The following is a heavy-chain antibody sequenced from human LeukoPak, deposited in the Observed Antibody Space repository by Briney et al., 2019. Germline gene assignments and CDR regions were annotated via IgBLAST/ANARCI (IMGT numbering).Heavy chain of an antibody. CDR3: ARDRPVAGTIQQTRYTSYGMDV. CDR1: GFTFSTYS. D-gene: IGHD6-19*01. V-gene: IGHV3-48*01. Sequence: PGGSLRLSCAASGFTFSTYSMNWVRQAPGKGLEWVSYISSSSSTIYYADSVKGRFTISRDNAKNSLYLQMNSLRAEDTAVYYCARDRPVAGTIQQTRYTSYGMDVWGQGTTVTVSS. CDR2: ISSSSSTI. J-gene: IGHJ6*02.